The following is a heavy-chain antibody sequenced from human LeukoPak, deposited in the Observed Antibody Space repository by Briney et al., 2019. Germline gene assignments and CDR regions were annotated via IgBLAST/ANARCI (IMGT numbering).Heavy chain of an antibody. CDR1: GFTLSRYG. CDR3: AKPRAVLLYYMDV. D-gene: IGHD1-26*01. CDR2: ISYDGSNK. J-gene: IGHJ6*03. Sequence: GGSLRLSCAASGFTLSRYGMHWVRQAPGKGLEWVAVISYDGSNKYYADSVKGRFTISRDNSKNTLYLQMNSLRAEDTAVYYCAKPRAVLLYYMDVWGKGTTVTVSS. V-gene: IGHV3-30*18.